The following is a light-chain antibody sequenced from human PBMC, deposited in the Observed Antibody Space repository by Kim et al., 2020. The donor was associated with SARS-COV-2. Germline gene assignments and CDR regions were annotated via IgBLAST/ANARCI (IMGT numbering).Light chain of an antibody. Sequence: GQSITISCTGTSSDVGGYNYVSWYQQHPGKAPKLMIYDVSKRPSGVSNRFSGSKSGNTASLTISGLQAEDEADDYCSSYTSSSTWVFGGGTQLTVL. V-gene: IGLV2-14*04. CDR1: SSDVGGYNY. CDR2: DVS. CDR3: SSYTSSSTWV. J-gene: IGLJ3*02.